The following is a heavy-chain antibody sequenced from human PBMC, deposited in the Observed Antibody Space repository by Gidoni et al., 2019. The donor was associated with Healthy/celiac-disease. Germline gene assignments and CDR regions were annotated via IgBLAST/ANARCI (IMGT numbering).Heavy chain of an antibody. D-gene: IGHD2-15*01. CDR2: VDPEDGET. J-gene: IGHJ5*02. Sequence: EVQLVPSGAEVKKPGDTVKLSCKVSGDTFTDYYMHWVQQAPGKGLEWMGLVDPEDGETIYAEKFQGRVTITADTSTDTAYMELSSLRSDDTAVYYCATGNRSPGWFDPWGQGTLVTVSS. V-gene: IGHV1-69-2*01. CDR3: ATGNRSPGWFDP. CDR1: GDTFTDYY.